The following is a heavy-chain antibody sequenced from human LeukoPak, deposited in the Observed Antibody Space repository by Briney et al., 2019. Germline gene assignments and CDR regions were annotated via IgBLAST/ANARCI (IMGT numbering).Heavy chain of an antibody. V-gene: IGHV3-30*02. CDR1: GFTFSSYG. CDR2: IRYDGSNK. CDR3: AKDREEVGATPLYFDY. D-gene: IGHD1-26*01. J-gene: IGHJ4*02. Sequence: SGGSLRLSCAASGFTFSSYGMHWVRQAPGKGLEWVAFIRYDGSNKYYADSVKGRFTISRDNSKNTLYLQMNSLRAEDTAVYYCAKDREEVGATPLYFDYWGQGTLVTVSS.